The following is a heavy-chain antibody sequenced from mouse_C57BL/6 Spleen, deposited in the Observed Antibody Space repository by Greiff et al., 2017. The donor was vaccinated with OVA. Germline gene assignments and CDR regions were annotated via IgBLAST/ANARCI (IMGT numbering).Heavy chain of an antibody. Sequence: EVQLQESGEGLVKPGGSLKLSCAASGFTFSSYAMSWVRQTPEKRLEWVAYLSSGGDYIYYADPVKGRFTISRDNARNTLYLQMSSLKSEDTAMYYCTRAYSNYFYFDYWGQGTTLTVSS. CDR2: LSSGGDYI. D-gene: IGHD2-5*01. J-gene: IGHJ2*01. CDR1: GFTFSSYA. CDR3: TRAYSNYFYFDY. V-gene: IGHV5-9-1*02.